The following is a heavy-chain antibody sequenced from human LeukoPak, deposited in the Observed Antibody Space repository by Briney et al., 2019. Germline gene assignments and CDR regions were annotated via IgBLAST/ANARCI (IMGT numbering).Heavy chain of an antibody. CDR1: GFTFDDYA. Sequence: GGSLRLSCAASGFTFDDYAMHWVRQAPGKGLEWVSGISWNSGSIGYADSVKGRFTISRDNAKNSLYRQMNSLRAEDTALYYCAKDIYSSSWYYFDYWGQGTLVTVSS. V-gene: IGHV3-9*01. CDR2: ISWNSGSI. J-gene: IGHJ4*02. CDR3: AKDIYSSSWYYFDY. D-gene: IGHD6-13*01.